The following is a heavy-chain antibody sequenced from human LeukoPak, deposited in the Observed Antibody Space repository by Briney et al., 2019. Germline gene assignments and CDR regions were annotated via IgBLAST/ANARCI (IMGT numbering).Heavy chain of an antibody. V-gene: IGHV1-46*01. CDR2: INPSGGRT. D-gene: IGHD3-22*01. CDR3: ARGPGEGGSSGYYYGKPEDPAEYYFDY. J-gene: IGHJ4*02. Sequence: ASVKVSCKASGYTFTSYYIHWVRQAPGQGLEWMGIINPSGGRTTYAQKFQGRVTMTRDMSTSTVYMALSSLRSEDTAMYYCARGPGEGGSSGYYYGKPEDPAEYYFDYWGQGTLVAVSS. CDR1: GYTFTSYY.